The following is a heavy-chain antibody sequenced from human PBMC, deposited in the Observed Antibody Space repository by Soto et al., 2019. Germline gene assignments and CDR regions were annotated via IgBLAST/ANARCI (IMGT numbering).Heavy chain of an antibody. D-gene: IGHD1-7*01. CDR3: ARDLLGGTTFSPYMDV. Sequence: ASVNVSCKASGYTFTSYAMHWVRQAPGLRLEWMGWINAGNGNTKYSQKFQGRVTITRDTSASTAYMELSSLRSEDTAVYYCARDLLGGTTFSPYMDVWGKGTTVTVSS. V-gene: IGHV1-3*01. CDR1: GYTFTSYA. J-gene: IGHJ6*03. CDR2: INAGNGNT.